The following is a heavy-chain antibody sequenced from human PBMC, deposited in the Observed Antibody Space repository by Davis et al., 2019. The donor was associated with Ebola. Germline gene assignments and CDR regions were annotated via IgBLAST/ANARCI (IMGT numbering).Heavy chain of an antibody. Sequence: GESLKISCAASGFTFSSYGMHWVRQAPGKGLEWVAVIWYDGSNKYYADPVKGRFTISRDNSKNTLYLQMNSLRAEDTAVYYCARGYCTSTSCYPYYYYYMDVWGKGTTVTVSS. CDR2: IWYDGSNK. CDR3: ARGYCTSTSCYPYYYYYMDV. J-gene: IGHJ6*03. V-gene: IGHV3-33*08. D-gene: IGHD2-2*01. CDR1: GFTFSSYG.